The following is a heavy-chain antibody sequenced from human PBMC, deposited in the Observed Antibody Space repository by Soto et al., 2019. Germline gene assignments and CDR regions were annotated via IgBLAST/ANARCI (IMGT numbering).Heavy chain of an antibody. V-gene: IGHV3-23*01. Sequence: PGGSLRLSCEVSGFSFTTYGMNWVRQAPDKGLEWVSTIGRGGDTFYADSVKGRFTISRDISKNTLFLQMNSLRAEGTALYFCAKDGTTAGIHYYGMDVWGQGTTVTVSS. CDR2: IGRGGDT. J-gene: IGHJ6*02. CDR1: GFSFTTYG. D-gene: IGHD2-2*02. CDR3: AKDGTTAGIHYYGMDV.